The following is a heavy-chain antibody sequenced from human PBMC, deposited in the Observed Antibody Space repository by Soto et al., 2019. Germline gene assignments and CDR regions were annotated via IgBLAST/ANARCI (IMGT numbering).Heavy chain of an antibody. D-gene: IGHD5-12*01. CDR2: ISSSSSYI. V-gene: IGHV3-21*01. J-gene: IGHJ4*02. CDR1: GFTFSSYS. Sequence: EVQLVESGGGLVKPGGSLRLSCAASGFTFSSYSMNWVRQAPGKGLEWVSSISSSSSYIYYADSVKGRFTISRDNAKNSLYLQMNSLRAEDTAVYYCARGYSGYDSRLDYWGQGTLVTVSS. CDR3: ARGYSGYDSRLDY.